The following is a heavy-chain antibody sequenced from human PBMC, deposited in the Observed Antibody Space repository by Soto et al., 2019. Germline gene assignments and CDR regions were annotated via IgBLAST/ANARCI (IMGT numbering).Heavy chain of an antibody. V-gene: IGHV3-23*04. D-gene: IGHD2-8*01. CDR2: ISGSGGST. CDR1: GFTVSSNY. CDR3: AKDRKLMVYAIEGYYYYGMDV. Sequence: EVQLVETGGGLIQPGGSLRLSCAASGFTVSSNYMSWVRQAPGKGLEWVSAISGSGGSTYYADSVKGRFTISRDNSKNTLYLQMNSLRAEDTAVYYCAKDRKLMVYAIEGYYYYGMDVWGQGTTVTVSS. J-gene: IGHJ6*02.